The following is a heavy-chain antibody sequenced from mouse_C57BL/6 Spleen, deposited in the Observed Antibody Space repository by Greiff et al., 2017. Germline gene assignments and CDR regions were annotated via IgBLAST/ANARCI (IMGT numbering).Heavy chain of an antibody. CDR3: ARLTWDYFDY. V-gene: IGHV1-82*01. Sequence: VQLQQSGPELVKPGASVKISCKASGYAFSSSWMNWVKQRPGQGLEWIGQIYPGDGDTNYNGKFKGKATLTADKSSSTAYMQLSSLTSEDSAVYFCARLTWDYFDYWGQGTTLTVSS. D-gene: IGHD4-1*01. J-gene: IGHJ2*01. CDR1: GYAFSSSW. CDR2: IYPGDGDT.